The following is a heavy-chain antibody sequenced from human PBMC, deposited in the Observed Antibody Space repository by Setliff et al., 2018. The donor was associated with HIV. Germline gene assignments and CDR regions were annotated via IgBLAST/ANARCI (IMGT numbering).Heavy chain of an antibody. CDR2: INPNSGDT. CDR1: GYTFTAYY. J-gene: IGHJ4*02. D-gene: IGHD3-3*01. V-gene: IGHV1-2*02. Sequence: ASVKVSCKAYGYTFTAYYMHWVRQAPGQGLEWMGWINPNSGDTNYAQKFRGRVTMTRDTSINTAHMYLSSLRSDDTAIYFCARGTDFWSGSSNFDYWGQGTQVTVPQ. CDR3: ARGTDFWSGSSNFDY.